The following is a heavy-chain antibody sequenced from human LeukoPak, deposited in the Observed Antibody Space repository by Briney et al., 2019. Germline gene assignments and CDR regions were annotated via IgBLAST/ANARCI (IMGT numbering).Heavy chain of an antibody. V-gene: IGHV4-39*01. D-gene: IGHD3-16*01. Sequence: SETLSLTCTVSGGSISSSSYYWGWIRRPPGKGLEWIGSIYYSGSTYYNPSLKSRVTVSVDTSKNQFSLKLSSVTAADTAVYYCVRGSTLRHYQYWGQGTLVAVSS. CDR2: IYYSGST. CDR1: GGSISSSSYY. CDR3: VRGSTLRHYQY. J-gene: IGHJ4*02.